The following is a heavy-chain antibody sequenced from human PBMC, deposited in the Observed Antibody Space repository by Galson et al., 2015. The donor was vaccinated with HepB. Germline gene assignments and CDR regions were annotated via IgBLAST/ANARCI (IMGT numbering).Heavy chain of an antibody. V-gene: IGHV4-39*07. D-gene: IGHD3-16*01. CDR1: GGFISSSNYF. CDR2: IYYSGST. CDR3: ARAPWITRVFDP. J-gene: IGHJ5*02. Sequence: TLSLTCTVSGGFISSSNYFWGWIRQPPGKGLEWIGSIYYSGSTYYNPSLKSRVTISVDTSKNQFSLKLSSVTAADTAVYYCARAPWITRVFDPWGQGTLVTVSS.